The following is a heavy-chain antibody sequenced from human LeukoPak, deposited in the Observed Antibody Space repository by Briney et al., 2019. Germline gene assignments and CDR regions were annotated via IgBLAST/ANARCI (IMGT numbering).Heavy chain of an antibody. CDR2: MNPNSGNT. CDR3: ARGGYTAMPKYYYMDV. J-gene: IGHJ6*03. Sequence: ASVKVSCKASGYTFTSYDINWVRQATGQGLEWMGWMNPNSGNTGYAQKFQGRVTITRNTSISTAYMELSSLRSEDTAVCYCARGGYTAMPKYYYMDVWGKGTTVTISS. V-gene: IGHV1-8*03. D-gene: IGHD5-18*01. CDR1: GYTFTSYD.